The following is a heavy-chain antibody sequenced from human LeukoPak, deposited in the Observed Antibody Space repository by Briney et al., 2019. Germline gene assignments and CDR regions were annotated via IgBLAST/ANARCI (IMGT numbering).Heavy chain of an antibody. CDR2: IYYSKNT. Sequence: SETLSLTCTVSGGSISSSSAYWGWIRQPPGKGLEWIGSIYYSKNTYYNPSLQSRVTISLHTSKNQFSLKLSSVTAADTAVYYCARELVSWFDPWGQGTLVTVSS. CDR1: GGSISSSSAY. V-gene: IGHV4-39*07. D-gene: IGHD3-16*02. J-gene: IGHJ5*02. CDR3: ARELVSWFDP.